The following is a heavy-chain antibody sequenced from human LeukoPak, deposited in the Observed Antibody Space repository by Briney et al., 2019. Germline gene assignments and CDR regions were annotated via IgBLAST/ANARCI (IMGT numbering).Heavy chain of an antibody. CDR2: IYSGGST. J-gene: IGHJ5*02. Sequence: GGSLRLSCAVSGFTFGSSWMSWVRQAPGKGLEWVSVIYSGGSTYYADSVKGRFTISRDNSKNTLYLQMNSLRAEDTAVYYCARDYGGNLGWFDPWGQGTLVTVSS. CDR1: GFTFGSSW. D-gene: IGHD4-23*01. V-gene: IGHV3-53*01. CDR3: ARDYGGNLGWFDP.